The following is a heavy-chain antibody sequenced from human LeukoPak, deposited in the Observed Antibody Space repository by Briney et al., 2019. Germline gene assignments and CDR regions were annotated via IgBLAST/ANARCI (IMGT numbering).Heavy chain of an antibody. V-gene: IGHV3-33*06. D-gene: IGHD3-22*01. Sequence: PGRSLRLSCAASGFTITSYAMHWVRQAPGKGLEWVAVIWYDGSNKYYADSVKGRFTISRDNSKNTLYLQMNSLRAEDTAVYYCAKDFLITQYIPYYFDYWGQGTLVTVSS. CDR2: IWYDGSNK. J-gene: IGHJ4*02. CDR3: AKDFLITQYIPYYFDY. CDR1: GFTITSYA.